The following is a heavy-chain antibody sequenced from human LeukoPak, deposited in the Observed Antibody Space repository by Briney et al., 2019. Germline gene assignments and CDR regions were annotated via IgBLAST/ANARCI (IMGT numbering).Heavy chain of an antibody. J-gene: IGHJ4*02. D-gene: IGHD1-26*01. V-gene: IGHV3-53*01. Sequence: GGSLRLSCEASGFTVSSNYMSWVRQAPGKGLEWVSVIYGGGSTYYADSVKGRFTISRDTSKNTLYLQMNSLRAEDTAVYYCARDLNIVGAPTGLWWGQGTLVTVSS. CDR2: IYGGGST. CDR3: ARDLNIVGAPTGLW. CDR1: GFTVSSNY.